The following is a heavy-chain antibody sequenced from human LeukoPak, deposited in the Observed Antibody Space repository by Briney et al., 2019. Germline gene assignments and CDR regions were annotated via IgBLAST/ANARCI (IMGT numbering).Heavy chain of an antibody. D-gene: IGHD3-10*01. V-gene: IGHV3-23*01. CDR1: GFTVSSNY. J-gene: IGHJ4*02. Sequence: GGSLRLSCAASGFTVSSNYMSWVRQAPGKGLEWVSAISGSGGSTYYADSVKGRFTISRDNSKNTLYLQMNSLRAEDTAVYYCAKDRITMVRGVILNWGQGTLVTVSS. CDR3: AKDRITMVRGVILN. CDR2: ISGSGGST.